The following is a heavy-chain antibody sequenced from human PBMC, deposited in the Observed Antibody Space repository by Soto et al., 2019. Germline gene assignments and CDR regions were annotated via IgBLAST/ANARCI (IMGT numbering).Heavy chain of an antibody. Sequence: GESLKISCKGSGYSFTSYWIGWVRQMPGKGLEWMGIIYPGDSDTRYSPSFQGQVTISADKSISTAYLQWSSLKASDTAMYYCARMCYYDSSGYPGWFDPWGQGTLVTVSS. D-gene: IGHD3-22*01. V-gene: IGHV5-51*01. CDR3: ARMCYYDSSGYPGWFDP. CDR2: IYPGDSDT. CDR1: GYSFTSYW. J-gene: IGHJ5*02.